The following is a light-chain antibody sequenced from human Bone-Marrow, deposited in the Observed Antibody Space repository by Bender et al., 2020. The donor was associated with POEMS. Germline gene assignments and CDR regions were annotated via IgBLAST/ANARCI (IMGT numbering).Light chain of an antibody. CDR3: NWRDSSGGQFE. CDR2: PKV. V-gene: IGLV3-19*01. Sequence: SSGLTQDPAVSVALGHTVRITCQGDSLRTYYASWYQQRPGQAPVLVIYPKVDRPSGFPDRYSGSRAGKTDSLHSNGAKAEDEADYYCNWRDSSGGQFEFGTGNKVTVL. J-gene: IGLJ1*01. CDR1: SLRTYY.